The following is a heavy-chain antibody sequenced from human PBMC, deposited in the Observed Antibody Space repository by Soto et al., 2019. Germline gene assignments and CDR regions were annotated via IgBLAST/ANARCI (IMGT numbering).Heavy chain of an antibody. CDR2: ISGSGSTT. CDR3: AKGPTSHAAPARYSQH. J-gene: IGHJ1*01. CDR1: GLSISRYA. V-gene: IGHV3-23*01. Sequence: EVQLLDSGGGLVQPGGSLRLSCAASGLSISRYAISWVRQAPGKGLDWVSAISGSGSTTLYADSVKGRFSISRDNSKIRVYQKINSLGDEDPAVYYGAKGPTSHAAPARYSQHWAQGSLVIVPP. D-gene: IGHD2-15*01.